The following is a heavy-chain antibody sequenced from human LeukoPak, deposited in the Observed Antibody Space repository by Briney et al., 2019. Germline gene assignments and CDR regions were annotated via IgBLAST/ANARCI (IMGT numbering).Heavy chain of an antibody. Sequence: GRSLRLSCAASGFTFSSYGMHWVRQAPGKGLEWVSSISSSSSYIYYADSVKGRFTISRDNAKNSLYLQMNSLRAEDTAVYYCARHPTIVVVVAATEYYFDYWGQGTLVTVSS. CDR2: ISSSSSYI. CDR1: GFTFSSYG. CDR3: ARHPTIVVVVAATEYYFDY. D-gene: IGHD2-15*01. J-gene: IGHJ4*02. V-gene: IGHV3-21*01.